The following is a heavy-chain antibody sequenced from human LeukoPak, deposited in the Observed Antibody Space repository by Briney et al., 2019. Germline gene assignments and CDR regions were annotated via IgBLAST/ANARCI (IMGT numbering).Heavy chain of an antibody. J-gene: IGHJ4*02. V-gene: IGHV3-33*01. CDR1: GFTFSSYG. CDR2: IWYDGSNK. Sequence: GGSLRLSCAASGFTFSSYGMHWVRQAPGKGLEWVAVIWYDGSNKYYADSVKGRFTISRDNSKNTLYLQMNSLRAEDTAVYYCARGHLGSGRGFLDYWGQGTLVTVSS. CDR3: ARGHLGSGRGFLDY. D-gene: IGHD3-16*01.